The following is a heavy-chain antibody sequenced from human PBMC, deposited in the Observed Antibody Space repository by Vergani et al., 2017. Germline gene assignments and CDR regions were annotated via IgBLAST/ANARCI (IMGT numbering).Heavy chain of an antibody. J-gene: IGHJ3*02. CDR1: GYSFTSYW. CDR3: ARHYAAPAAYLLHAFDI. V-gene: IGHV5-51*01. Sequence: EVQLVQSGAEVKKPGESLKISCKGSGYSFTSYWIGWVRQMPGKGLEWMGIIYPGDSDTRYSPSFQGQVTISADKSISTAYLQWSSLKASDTAMYYCARHYAAPAAYLLHAFDIWGQGTMVTVSS. CDR2: IYPGDSDT. D-gene: IGHD2-2*01.